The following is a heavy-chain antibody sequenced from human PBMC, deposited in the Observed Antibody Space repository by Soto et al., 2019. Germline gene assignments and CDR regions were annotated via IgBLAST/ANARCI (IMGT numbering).Heavy chain of an antibody. Sequence: EVQLVESGGDLVQPGGSLRLSCAASGFTFSTSWMHWVRQAPGKGLVWVARIKSDGVSTNYADSVTGRFTISRDNSKNTLYLQMNSLGAKDTAVYYCARDYGGVNYWGQGTLVTVSS. J-gene: IGHJ4*02. V-gene: IGHV3-74*01. CDR2: IKSDGVST. CDR3: ARDYGGVNY. CDR1: GFTFSTSW. D-gene: IGHD3-10*01.